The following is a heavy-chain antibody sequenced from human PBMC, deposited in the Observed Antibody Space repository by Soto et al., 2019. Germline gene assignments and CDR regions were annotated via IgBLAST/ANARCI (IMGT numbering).Heavy chain of an antibody. D-gene: IGHD3-3*01. J-gene: IGHJ5*02. CDR1: GFSFTSYG. CDR3: AADFLYIRFFYFPHPPFCFDP. V-gene: IGHV1-58*01. CDR2: ILVRSANT. Sequence: SVKVSCKDSGFSFTSYGVQWVRQARGKRLEWIGSILVRSANTNYAHNFHQTVTITSYMSTTTAYMDLSILRSDDTAVYYCAADFLYIRFFYFPHPPFCFDPWGQGTLVTLSS.